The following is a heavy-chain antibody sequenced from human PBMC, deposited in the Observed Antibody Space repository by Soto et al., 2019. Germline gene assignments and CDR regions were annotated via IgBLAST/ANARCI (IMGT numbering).Heavy chain of an antibody. CDR1: GCPFTKHA. D-gene: IGHD3-10*01. V-gene: IGHV3-23*01. Sequence: GFLRISYVASGCPFTKHALAWVRQAPGKELEWVSAISGSGSSTYDSDSVKGRFTISRDNSNNTLYLQMNSLRAEDTAIYYCARKHGLTAVIRASQGWGRGT. CDR3: ARKHGLTAVIRASQG. J-gene: IGHJ2*01. CDR2: ISGSGSST.